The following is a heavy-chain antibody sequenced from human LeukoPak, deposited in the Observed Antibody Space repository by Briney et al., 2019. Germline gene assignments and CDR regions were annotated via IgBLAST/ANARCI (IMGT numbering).Heavy chain of an antibody. Sequence: PGGSLRLSCAASGFTFSQYWMSWVRQAPGKGLEWVSAISGSGGSTYYADSVKGRFTISRDNSKNTLYLQMNSLRAEDTAVYYCAKDHSWSNYFYYDILTLDAFDIWGQGTMVTVSS. CDR1: GFTFSQYW. CDR2: ISGSGGST. V-gene: IGHV3-23*01. J-gene: IGHJ3*02. CDR3: AKDHSWSNYFYYDILTLDAFDI. D-gene: IGHD3-9*01.